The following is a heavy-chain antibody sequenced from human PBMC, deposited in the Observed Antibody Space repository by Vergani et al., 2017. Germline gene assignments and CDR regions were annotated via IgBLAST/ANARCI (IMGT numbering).Heavy chain of an antibody. V-gene: IGHV4-4*03. D-gene: IGHD2-2*01. Sequence: QVQLQESGPGLVKPPGTPSLTCAVSGDSISSNNCWTWVRQPPGKGLEWIGEICHTEDTKYSPSLKSRVTVSVDESRNLFSLRLNSVTAADTAMYYCARDRLGYCSSTSCSQNAFDIWGQGTMVTVSS. CDR1: GDSISSNNC. CDR2: ICHTEDT. J-gene: IGHJ3*02. CDR3: ARDRLGYCSSTSCSQNAFDI.